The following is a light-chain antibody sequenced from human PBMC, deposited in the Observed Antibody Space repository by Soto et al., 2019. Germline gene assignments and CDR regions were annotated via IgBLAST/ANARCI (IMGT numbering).Light chain of an antibody. CDR1: SSDVGGYNY. V-gene: IGLV2-14*01. Sequence: QSVLTQPASVSGSPGQSSTISCTGTSSDVGGYNYVSWYQQHPGKAPQLMIYEVNNRPSGVSNRFSGSKSGNTASLTISGLQAEDEADYYCSSYTSSSPYVFGTGTKLTVL. CDR3: SSYTSSSPYV. CDR2: EVN. J-gene: IGLJ1*01.